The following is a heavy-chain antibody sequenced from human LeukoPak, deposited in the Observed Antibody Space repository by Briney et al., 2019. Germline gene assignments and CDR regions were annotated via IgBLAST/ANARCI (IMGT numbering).Heavy chain of an antibody. V-gene: IGHV4-39*07. CDR2: VYYSGST. D-gene: IGHD2-15*01. Sequence: PSETLSLTCTVSGDSIRSSGYYWGWIRQPPGKGLEWIATVYYSGSTYYNPSLKSRVTISMDTSKNEFSLKVNSLTAADTAVYYCARFGKYCSDGTCYSKWFDPWGQGTLVIVSS. CDR3: ARFGKYCSDGTCYSKWFDP. J-gene: IGHJ5*02. CDR1: GDSIRSSGYY.